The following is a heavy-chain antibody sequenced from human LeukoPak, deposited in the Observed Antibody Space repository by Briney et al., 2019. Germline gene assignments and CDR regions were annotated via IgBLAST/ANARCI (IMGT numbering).Heavy chain of an antibody. D-gene: IGHD6-19*01. Sequence: ASVKVSCKASGYTFTSYDINWVRQATGQGLERMGWMNPNSGNTGYAQKFQGRVTMTRNTSISTAYMELSSLRSEDTAVYYCARGKVVAGTEVAFDIWGQGTMVTVSS. CDR3: ARGKVVAGTEVAFDI. CDR1: GYTFTSYD. CDR2: MNPNSGNT. V-gene: IGHV1-8*01. J-gene: IGHJ3*02.